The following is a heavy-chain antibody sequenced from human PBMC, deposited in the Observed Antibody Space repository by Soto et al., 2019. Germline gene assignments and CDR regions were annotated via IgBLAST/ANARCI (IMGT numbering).Heavy chain of an antibody. D-gene: IGHD1-1*01. CDR1: GGSVSSGSYY. V-gene: IGHV4-61*01. J-gene: IGHJ4*02. Sequence: ETLSLTCTVSGGSVSSGSYYWSWIRQPPGKGLEWIGYIYYSGSTNYNPSLKSRVTISVDTSKNQFSLKLSSVTAADTAVYYCARDRTGTTGVSFDYWGQGTLVTV. CDR3: ARDRTGTTGVSFDY. CDR2: IYYSGST.